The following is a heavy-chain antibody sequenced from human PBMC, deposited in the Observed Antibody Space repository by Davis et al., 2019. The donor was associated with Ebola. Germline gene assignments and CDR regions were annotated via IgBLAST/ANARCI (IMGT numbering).Heavy chain of an antibody. D-gene: IGHD2-15*01. Sequence: HTGGSLRLSCAASGFTFSSYWMHWVRQAPGKGLVWVSRMNSDGSSTSYAESVKGRFTISRDNAKNTLYLQMNSLRVEDTVVYYCARGNRNCSGEICANWLDPWGQGTLVTVSS. V-gene: IGHV3-74*01. CDR3: ARGNRNCSGEICANWLDP. CDR2: MNSDGSST. J-gene: IGHJ5*02. CDR1: GFTFSSYW.